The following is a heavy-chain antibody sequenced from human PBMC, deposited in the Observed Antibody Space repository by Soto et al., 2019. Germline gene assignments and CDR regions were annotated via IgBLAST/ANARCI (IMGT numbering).Heavy chain of an antibody. CDR1: GFTFSHYW. CDR3: VRRTNDWPGMDV. V-gene: IGHV3-74*01. J-gene: IGHJ6*02. Sequence: DVQLVESGGGSVQPGGSLRLSCAVSGFTFSHYWMHWVRQAPGKGLACVSRLNQDGSDTNYADSVKGRFTVSRDNAKNTLYLQMNNLRVEDTGLYFCVRRTNDWPGMDVWGQGTTVTVS. CDR2: LNQDGSDT. D-gene: IGHD3-9*01.